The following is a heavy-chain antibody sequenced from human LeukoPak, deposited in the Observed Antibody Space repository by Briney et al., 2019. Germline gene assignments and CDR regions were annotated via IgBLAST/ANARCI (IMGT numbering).Heavy chain of an antibody. D-gene: IGHD3-10*01. CDR1: GFTFSSYE. CDR2: ISSSGSTI. V-gene: IGHV3-48*03. CDR3: AREPWWFGELEGGYFDY. J-gene: IGHJ4*02. Sequence: GGSLRLSCAASGFTFSSYEMNWVRQAPGKGLGWVSYISSSGSTIYYADSVKGRFTISRDNAKNSLYLQMNSLRAEDTAVYYCAREPWWFGELEGGYFDYWGQGTLVTVSS.